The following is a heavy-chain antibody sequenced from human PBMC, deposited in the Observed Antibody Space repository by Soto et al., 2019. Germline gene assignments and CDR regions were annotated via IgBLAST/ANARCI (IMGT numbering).Heavy chain of an antibody. Sequence: GGSLRLSCAASGFTFSSYAMHWVRQAPGKGLEWVAVISYDGSNKYYADSVKGRFTISRDNSKNTLYLQMNSLRAEDTAVYYCARGFPTAMATFDYWGQGTLVTVSS. D-gene: IGHD5-18*01. J-gene: IGHJ4*02. CDR1: GFTFSSYA. CDR3: ARGFPTAMATFDY. CDR2: ISYDGSNK. V-gene: IGHV3-30-3*01.